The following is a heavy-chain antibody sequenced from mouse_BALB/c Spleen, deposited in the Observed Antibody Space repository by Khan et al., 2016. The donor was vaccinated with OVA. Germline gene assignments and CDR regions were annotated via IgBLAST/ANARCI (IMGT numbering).Heavy chain of an antibody. CDR3: TRSGYGTFAY. V-gene: IGHV1S81*02. Sequence: QVQLKESGAELVKPGASVRLSCKASGYTFTSYYLYWVKQRPGQGLEWIGDINPSNGGTNFNEKFKTKVTLTVDRSSSTAYMQLTSLTSEDSAVYCCTRSGYGTFAYWGQGTLVTVSA. CDR2: INPSNGGT. D-gene: IGHD2-1*01. CDR1: GYTFTSYY. J-gene: IGHJ3*01.